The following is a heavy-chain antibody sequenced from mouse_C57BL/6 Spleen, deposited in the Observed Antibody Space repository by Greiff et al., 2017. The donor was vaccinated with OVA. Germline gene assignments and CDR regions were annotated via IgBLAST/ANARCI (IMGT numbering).Heavy chain of an antibody. Sequence: VQLVESGAELVRPGTSVKVSCKASGYAFTNYLIEWVKQRPGQGLEWIGVINPGSGGTNYNEKFKGKATLTADKSSSTAYMQLSSLTSEDSAVYFCARDDYGLFAYWGQGTLVTVSA. D-gene: IGHD2-4*01. V-gene: IGHV1-54*01. CDR2: INPGSGGT. CDR1: GYAFTNYL. J-gene: IGHJ3*01. CDR3: ARDDYGLFAY.